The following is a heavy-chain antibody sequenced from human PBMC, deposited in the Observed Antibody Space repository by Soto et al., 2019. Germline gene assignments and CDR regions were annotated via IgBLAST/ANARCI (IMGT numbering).Heavy chain of an antibody. J-gene: IGHJ2*01. CDR3: AGPSSGWSAHTGPGYVDL. CDR2: IYSGGST. V-gene: IGHV3-53*02. D-gene: IGHD6-19*01. CDR1: GFTVSSNY. Sequence: EVQLVETGGGLIQPGGSLRLSCAASGFTVSSNYMSWVRQAPGKGLEWVSVIYSGGSTYYADSVKGRFTISSDNSKNTLYVQMNSLRAEDTAVYYCAGPSSGWSAHTGPGYVDLLGRGTLVTVSS.